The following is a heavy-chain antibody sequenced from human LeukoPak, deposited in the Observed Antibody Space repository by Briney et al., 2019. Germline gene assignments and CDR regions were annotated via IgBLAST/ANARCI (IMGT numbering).Heavy chain of an antibody. J-gene: IGHJ3*02. CDR1: GFTFSSYW. D-gene: IGHD3-22*01. CDR2: INTDGSST. V-gene: IGHV3-74*01. Sequence: PGGSLRLSCAASGFTFSSYWMHWVRQAPGKGLVLVSRINTDGSSTNYADSVKGRFTISRDNAKNSLYLQMNSLRAEDTAVYYCARDVTMIVVVSHAFDIWGQGTMVTVSS. CDR3: ARDVTMIVVVSHAFDI.